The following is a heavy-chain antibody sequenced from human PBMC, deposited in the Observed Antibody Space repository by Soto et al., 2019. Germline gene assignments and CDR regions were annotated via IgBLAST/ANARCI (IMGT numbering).Heavy chain of an antibody. CDR2: INHSGST. CDR3: ARGLLAVAGTGDGRDY. D-gene: IGHD6-19*01. CDR1: GGSFSGCY. Sequence: SETLSLTCAVYGGSFSGCYWSWIRQPPGKGLEWIGEINHSGSTNYNPSLKSRVTISVDTSKNQFSLKLSSVTAADTAVCYCARGLLAVAGTGDGRDYWGQGTLVTV. V-gene: IGHV4-34*01. J-gene: IGHJ4*02.